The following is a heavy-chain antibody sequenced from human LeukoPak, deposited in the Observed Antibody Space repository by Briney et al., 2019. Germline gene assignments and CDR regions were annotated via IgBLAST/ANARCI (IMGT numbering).Heavy chain of an antibody. CDR1: GFTFSSYS. D-gene: IGHD3-22*01. CDR3: ARRDYYDSSGYYFDY. J-gene: IGHJ4*02. CDR2: ISSSSSYI. Sequence: GGSLRLSCAASGFTFSSYSMNWVRQAPGKGLEWASSISSSSSYIYYADSVKGRFTISRDNAKNSLYLQMNSLRAEDTAVYYCARRDYYDSSGYYFDYWGQGTLVTVSS. V-gene: IGHV3-21*01.